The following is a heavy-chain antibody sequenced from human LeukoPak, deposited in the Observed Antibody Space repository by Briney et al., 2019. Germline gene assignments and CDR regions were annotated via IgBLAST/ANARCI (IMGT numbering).Heavy chain of an antibody. CDR2: IYYSGST. V-gene: IGHV4-59*08. CDR3: ARHESCGGGSCSTGRWFGP. J-gene: IGHJ5*02. CDR1: GGSISSYY. Sequence: SETLSLTCTVSGGSISSYYWSWIRQPPGKGLEWIGYIYYSGSTNYNPSLKSRVTISLDTSKNQVSLKLNSVTAADTAVYFCARHESCGGGSCSTGRWFGPWGQGTLVTVSS. D-gene: IGHD2-15*01.